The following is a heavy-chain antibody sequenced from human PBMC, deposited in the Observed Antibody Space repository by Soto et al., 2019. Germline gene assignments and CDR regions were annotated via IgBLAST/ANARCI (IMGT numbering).Heavy chain of an antibody. CDR3: VRVGVMRTLDY. D-gene: IGHD3-3*01. J-gene: IGHJ4*02. CDR2: ITNSGGTT. V-gene: IGHV3-64*01. CDR1: GFAFSGYA. Sequence: LRLSCAASGFAFSGYAMHWVRQAPGKGLEYVSAITNSGGTTYYANSVEGRFTISRDNSKNTLYLQMGSLRAEDMAVYYCVRVGVMRTLDYWGQGTLVTVSS.